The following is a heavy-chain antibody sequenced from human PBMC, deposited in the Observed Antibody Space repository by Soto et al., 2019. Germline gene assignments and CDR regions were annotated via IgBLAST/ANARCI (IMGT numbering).Heavy chain of an antibody. Sequence: SETLSLTCTVSGGSISSSGFYWGWIRQPPGKGLEWIGSIYYSGNTHYNPSLKSRVTISIDTSKNQFSLKLTFMTAADTAVYYCARNKENYDSGGSHWGQGTRVTVSS. V-gene: IGHV4-39*01. CDR1: GGSISSSGFY. CDR2: IYYSGNT. CDR3: ARNKENYDSGGSH. J-gene: IGHJ4*02. D-gene: IGHD3-22*01.